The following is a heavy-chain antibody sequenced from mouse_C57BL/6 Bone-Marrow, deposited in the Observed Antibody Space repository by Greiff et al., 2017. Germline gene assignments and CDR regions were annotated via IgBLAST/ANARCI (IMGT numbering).Heavy chain of an antibody. CDR1: GYAFTNYL. CDR3: ADGPY. V-gene: IGHV1-54*01. CDR2: INPGSGNT. D-gene: IGHD2-3*01. J-gene: IGHJ2*01. Sequence: QVQLQQSGAELVRPGTSVKVSCKASGYAFTNYLIEWVKQRPGQGLEWIGVINPGSGNTYYNEKFKGKATLTAEKSSSTAYMQLSSLTSEDSAVYFCADGPYWGQGTTLTVSS.